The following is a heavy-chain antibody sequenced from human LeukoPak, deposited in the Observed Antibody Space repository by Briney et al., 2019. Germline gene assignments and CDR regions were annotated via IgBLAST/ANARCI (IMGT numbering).Heavy chain of an antibody. Sequence: PGRSLRLSCAASGFTFSSYAMHWVRQAPGKGLEWVAVISYDGSNKYYADSVKGRFTISRDNSKNTLYLQMNSLRAEDTAVYYCARHKGPTGYYYYGMDVWGQGTAVTVSS. CDR2: ISYDGSNK. J-gene: IGHJ6*02. V-gene: IGHV3-30-3*01. CDR1: GFTFSSYA. CDR3: ARHKGPTGYYYYGMDV.